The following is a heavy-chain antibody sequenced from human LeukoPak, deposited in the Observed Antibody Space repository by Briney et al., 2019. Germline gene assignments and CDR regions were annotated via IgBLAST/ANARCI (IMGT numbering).Heavy chain of an antibody. Sequence: SETLSLTCTVSGGSISSYYWSWIRQPPGKGLEWIGYIFYSGSTYYNPSLKSRVTISVDTSKNQFSLKLSSVTAADTAVYYCARDQNRAFDIWSQGTMVTVSS. CDR3: ARDQNRAFDI. V-gene: IGHV4-59*01. J-gene: IGHJ3*02. CDR1: GGSISSYY. CDR2: IFYSGST.